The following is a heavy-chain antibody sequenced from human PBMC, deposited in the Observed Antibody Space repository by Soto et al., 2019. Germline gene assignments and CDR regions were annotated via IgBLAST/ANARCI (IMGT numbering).Heavy chain of an antibody. D-gene: IGHD3-9*01. CDR1: TFNFTHYT. CDR3: ARVNSATGSMHFDH. J-gene: IGHJ4*02. CDR2: ISATNTYI. Sequence: PGGSLRLSCAVSTFNFTHYTLSWVRQAPGKGLEWVSSISATNTYIFYADSVKGRFTISRDNAKKSVSLQMSSLRAEDTALYYCARVNSATGSMHFDHWGQGTLVTSPQ. V-gene: IGHV3-21*01.